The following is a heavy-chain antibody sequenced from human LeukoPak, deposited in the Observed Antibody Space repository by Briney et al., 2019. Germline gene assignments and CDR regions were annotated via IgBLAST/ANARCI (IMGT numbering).Heavy chain of an antibody. CDR3: ARVQGGGYRTADY. CDR1: GFTFSNYI. J-gene: IGHJ4*02. Sequence: GGSLRLSCAASGFTFSNYIMHWVRQAPGKGLDWVAVILENGSNQYYADSVKGRFTISRDNSKNTLFLQMNSLRGEDTAMYYCARVQGGGYRTADYWGQGTLVTVSS. V-gene: IGHV3-30*04. CDR2: ILENGSNQ. D-gene: IGHD6-19*01.